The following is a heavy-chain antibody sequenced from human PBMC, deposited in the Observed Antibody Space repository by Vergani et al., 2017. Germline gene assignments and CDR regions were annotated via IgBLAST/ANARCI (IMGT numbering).Heavy chain of an antibody. CDR3: ARQVAVAGKWWGPYYYYGMDV. V-gene: IGHV5-10-1*01. Sequence: EVQLVQSGAEVKKPGESLRISCKGSRYSFTSYWISWVRQMPGKGLEWMGRIDPSDSYTNYSPSFQGHVTISADKSISTAYLQRSSLKASDTAMYYCARQVAVAGKWWGPYYYYGMDVWGQGTTVTVSS. J-gene: IGHJ6*02. CDR1: RYSFTSYW. CDR2: IDPSDSYT. D-gene: IGHD6-19*01.